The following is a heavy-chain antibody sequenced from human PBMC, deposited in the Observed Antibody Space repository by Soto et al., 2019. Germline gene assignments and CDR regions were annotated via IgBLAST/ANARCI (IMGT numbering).Heavy chain of an antibody. CDR2: INTSGGIT. D-gene: IGHD4-17*01. CDR3: ARDEAYGDYVLDY. CDR1: GYTFTSYY. Sequence: QVQLLQSGAEVKKPGASVKVSCKASGYTFTSYYIHWVRQAPGQGLEWMGVINTSGGITRYAQKCQGRVTMTRDTSTSTVYMELSSLRSEDTAVYYCARDEAYGDYVLDYWGQGTLVTVSS. J-gene: IGHJ4*02. V-gene: IGHV1-46*01.